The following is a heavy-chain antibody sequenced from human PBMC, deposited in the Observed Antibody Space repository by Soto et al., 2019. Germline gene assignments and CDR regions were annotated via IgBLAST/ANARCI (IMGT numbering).Heavy chain of an antibody. CDR3: ARESGELELPYYYYGMDV. CDR1: GGTFSSYA. J-gene: IGHJ6*02. CDR2: LIPIFGTA. Sequence: QVQLVQSGAEVKKPGSSVKVSCKASGGTFSSYAISWVRQAPGQGLDWMGGLIPIFGTANYAQKFQGRVTITAAEATSTAYMERNILRSEDTVVYYCARESGELELPYYYYGMDVWGQVTTVTVSS. V-gene: IGHV1-69*01. D-gene: IGHD1-7*01.